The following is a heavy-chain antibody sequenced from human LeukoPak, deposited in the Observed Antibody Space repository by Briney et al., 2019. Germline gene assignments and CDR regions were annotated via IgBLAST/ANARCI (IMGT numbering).Heavy chain of an antibody. CDR3: ASEGRGYSYAYAFDI. V-gene: IGHV5-51*01. Sequence: GESLKISCKGSGYIFTNYWIGWVRQMPGKGLEWMGIIYPGDSDTRYSPSFQGQVTISADKTISTAYLQWSSLKASDTAMYFCASEGRGYSYAYAFDIWGQGTMVTVSS. CDR2: IYPGDSDT. D-gene: IGHD5-18*01. J-gene: IGHJ3*02. CDR1: GYIFTNYW.